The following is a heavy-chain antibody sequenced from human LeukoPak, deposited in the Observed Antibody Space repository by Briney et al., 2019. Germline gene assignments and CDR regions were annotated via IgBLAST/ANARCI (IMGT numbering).Heavy chain of an antibody. CDR1: GGTFSSYA. V-gene: IGHV1-69*13. CDR3: APTRLGGSSGYQIDY. Sequence: VKVSXKASGGTFSSYAISWVRQAPGQGLEWMGGIIPIFGTANYAQKFQGRVTITADESTSTAYMELSSLRSEDTAVYYCAPTRLGGSSGYQIDYWGQGTLVTVSS. J-gene: IGHJ4*02. D-gene: IGHD6-19*01. CDR2: IIPIFGTA.